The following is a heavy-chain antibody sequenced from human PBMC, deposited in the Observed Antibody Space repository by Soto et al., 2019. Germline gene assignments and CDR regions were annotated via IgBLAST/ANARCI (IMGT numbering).Heavy chain of an antibody. CDR1: GGTFSSYA. J-gene: IGHJ6*02. Sequence: QVQLVQSGAEVKKPGSSVQVSCKASGGTFSSYAISWVRQAPGQGLEWMGGIIPIFGTANYAQKFQGRVTITADKSTSTAYMELSSLRAEDTAVYYCARRVATVTTDGNDYGMDVWGQGTTVTVSS. CDR2: IIPIFGTA. CDR3: ARRVATVTTDGNDYGMDV. D-gene: IGHD4-4*01. V-gene: IGHV1-69*06.